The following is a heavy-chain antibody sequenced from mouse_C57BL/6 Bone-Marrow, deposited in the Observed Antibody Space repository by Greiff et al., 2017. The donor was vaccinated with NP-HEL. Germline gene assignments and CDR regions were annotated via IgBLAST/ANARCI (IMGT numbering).Heavy chain of an antibody. V-gene: IGHV1-76*01. CDR2: IYPGSGNT. Sequence: QVQLKQSGAELVRPGASVKLSCKASGYTFTDYYINWVKQRPGQGLEWIARIYPGSGNTYYNEKFKGKATLTAEKSSSTAYMQLSSLTSEDSAVYFCARGLRPWFAYWGQGTLVTVSA. CDR1: GYTFTDYY. J-gene: IGHJ3*01. CDR3: ARGLRPWFAY. D-gene: IGHD1-2*01.